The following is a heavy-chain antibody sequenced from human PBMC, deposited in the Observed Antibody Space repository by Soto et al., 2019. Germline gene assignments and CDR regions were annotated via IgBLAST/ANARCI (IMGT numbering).Heavy chain of an antibody. CDR3: ARWDYGYYARFDY. V-gene: IGHV1-8*01. CDR1: GCTFTSHD. CDR2: MNPNSGNT. Sequence: QVQLVQSGAEVKKSGASVKVSCKASGCTFTSHDINWVRQATGQGLEWMGWMNPNSGNTGYAQKFQGRVTTTRNTSISTAYMELSSLRSEDTAVYYCARWDYGYYARFDYWGQGTLVTVSS. D-gene: IGHD4-17*01. J-gene: IGHJ4*02.